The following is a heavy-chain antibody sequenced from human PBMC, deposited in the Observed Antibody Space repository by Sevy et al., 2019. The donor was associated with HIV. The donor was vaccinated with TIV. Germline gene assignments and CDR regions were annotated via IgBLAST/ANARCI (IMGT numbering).Heavy chain of an antibody. V-gene: IGHV3-30-3*01. CDR1: KFTFSSYA. CDR2: ISYDGSNE. J-gene: IGHJ4*02. CDR3: AREGVGPYFDY. Sequence: QLGGSLRLSCAASKFTFSSYAMHWVRQAPGKGLEWVAVISYDGSNEYYAASVKGRFTISRDNSKNTVYLQMNSLRAEDTAVYYCAREGVGPYFDYWGQGTLVTVSS. D-gene: IGHD1-26*01.